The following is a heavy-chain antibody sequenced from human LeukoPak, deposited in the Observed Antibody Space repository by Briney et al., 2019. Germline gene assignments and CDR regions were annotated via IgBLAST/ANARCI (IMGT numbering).Heavy chain of an antibody. CDR2: INTDGSST. Sequence: GGSLGLSCAASGFTFSSYWMHWVRQAPGKGLVWVSRINTDGSSTSYADSVKGRFTISRDNAKNTLYLQMNSLRAEDTAVYYCARDGSYYDLDVWGKGTTVTVSS. CDR3: ARDGSYYDLDV. D-gene: IGHD3-16*01. V-gene: IGHV3-74*01. J-gene: IGHJ6*04. CDR1: GFTFSSYW.